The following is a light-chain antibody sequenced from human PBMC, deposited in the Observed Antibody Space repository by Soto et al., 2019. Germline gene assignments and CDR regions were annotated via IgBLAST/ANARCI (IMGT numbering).Light chain of an antibody. CDR3: SSYTTGRSLPWV. Sequence: QSVLTQPASVYGSPGQSITISCTGSTNDIGTYEYVSWHQHHPGKAPKLVIFGVNDRPSGISDRFSGSKSGNTASLNISGLQLEDEAVYYCSSYTTGRSLPWVFGTGTKVTVL. V-gene: IGLV2-14*01. J-gene: IGLJ1*01. CDR1: TNDIGTYEY. CDR2: GVN.